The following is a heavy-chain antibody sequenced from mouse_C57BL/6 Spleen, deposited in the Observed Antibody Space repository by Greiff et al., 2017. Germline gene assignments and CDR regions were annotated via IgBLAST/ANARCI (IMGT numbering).Heavy chain of an antibody. J-gene: IGHJ2*01. CDR2: IYPGSGNT. V-gene: IGHV1-76*01. Sequence: QVQLQQSGAELVRPGASVKLSCKASGYTFTDYYINWVKQRPGQGLEWIARIYPGSGNTYYNEKFKGKATLTAEKSSSTAYMQLSSLTSEDSAVXFCATYDGYYLDYWGQGTTLTVSS. CDR1: GYTFTDYY. CDR3: ATYDGYYLDY. D-gene: IGHD2-3*01.